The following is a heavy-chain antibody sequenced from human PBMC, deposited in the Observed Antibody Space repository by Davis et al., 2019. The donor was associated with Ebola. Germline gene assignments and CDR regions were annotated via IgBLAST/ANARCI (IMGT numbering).Heavy chain of an antibody. CDR3: AQQLGDYGGNALRY. CDR2: ISWNSGGI. CDR1: GFTFDDYA. V-gene: IGHV3-9*01. Sequence: SLKISCAASGFTFDDYAMHWVRQAPGKGLEWVSGISWNSGGIVYADSVKGRFIISRDNAKNSLYLQMNSLRAEDTAVYYCAQQLGDYGGNALRYWGQGTLVTVSS. J-gene: IGHJ4*02. D-gene: IGHD4-23*01.